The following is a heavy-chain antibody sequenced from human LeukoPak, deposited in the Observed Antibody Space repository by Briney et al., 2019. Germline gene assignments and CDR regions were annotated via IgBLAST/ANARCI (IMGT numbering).Heavy chain of an antibody. Sequence: SVKVSCKASGYTFTSYAMNWVRQAPGQGLEWMGGIIPIFGTANYAQKLQGRVTITADESTSTAYMELSSLRSEDTAVYYCARGRLVGATTTFDYWGQGTLVTVSS. V-gene: IGHV1-69*13. CDR2: IIPIFGTA. D-gene: IGHD1-26*01. J-gene: IGHJ4*02. CDR1: GYTFTSYA. CDR3: ARGRLVGATTTFDY.